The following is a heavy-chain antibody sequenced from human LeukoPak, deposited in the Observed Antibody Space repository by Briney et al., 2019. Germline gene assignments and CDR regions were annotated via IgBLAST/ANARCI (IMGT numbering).Heavy chain of an antibody. CDR3: ARAVRYVGFDP. V-gene: IGHV4-34*01. D-gene: IGHD3-16*01. Sequence: KPSETLSLTCAVYGGSFSGYYWSWIRQPPGKGLEWIGEINHSGSTNYNPSLKSRVTISVDTSKNQFSLKLSSVTAADTAVYYCARAVRYVGFDPWGQGTLVTVSS. J-gene: IGHJ5*02. CDR1: GGSFSGYY. CDR2: INHSGST.